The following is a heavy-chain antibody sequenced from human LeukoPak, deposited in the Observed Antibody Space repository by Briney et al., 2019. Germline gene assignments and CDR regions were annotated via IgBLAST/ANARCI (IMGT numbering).Heavy chain of an antibody. CDR3: VRYVALWHYFDY. CDR2: IRSKAYGGTT. V-gene: IGHV3-49*04. CDR1: GXTFGNYA. D-gene: IGHD5-12*01. J-gene: IGHJ4*02. Sequence: GRSLRLSCTASGXTFGNYAMSWVRQAPGKGLEWVGFIRSKAYGGTTEYAASVKGRFTISRDDSKNIAYLQMNSLKTDDTAVYYCVRYVALWHYFDYWGQGTLVTVSS.